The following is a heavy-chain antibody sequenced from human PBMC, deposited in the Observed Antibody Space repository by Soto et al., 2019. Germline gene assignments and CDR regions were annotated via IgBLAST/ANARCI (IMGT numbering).Heavy chain of an antibody. CDR3: ARDKGGYYFDY. J-gene: IGHJ4*02. CDR1: GGSISSGDYY. V-gene: IGHV4-30-4*01. Sequence: SETLSLTCTVSGGSISSGDYYWSWIRQPPGKGLEWIWYIYYSGSTYYNPSLKSRVTISVDTSKNQFSLKLSSVTAADTAVYYCARDKGGYYFDYWGQGTLVTVS. CDR2: IYYSGST.